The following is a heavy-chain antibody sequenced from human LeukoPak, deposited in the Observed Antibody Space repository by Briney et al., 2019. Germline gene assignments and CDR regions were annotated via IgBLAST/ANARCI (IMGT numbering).Heavy chain of an antibody. CDR2: ISWNSGSI. CDR3: AKDMGGVLVIIDY. Sequence: GRFLRLSCASSGFTFDDYTMHLVRQAPGKGLEGVSGISWNSGSIGYADSVKGRFTISRDNAKNSLYLQMNSLRAEDTALYYCAKDMGGVLVIIDYWGQGTLVTVSS. CDR1: GFTFDDYT. D-gene: IGHD2-8*02. J-gene: IGHJ4*02. V-gene: IGHV3-9*01.